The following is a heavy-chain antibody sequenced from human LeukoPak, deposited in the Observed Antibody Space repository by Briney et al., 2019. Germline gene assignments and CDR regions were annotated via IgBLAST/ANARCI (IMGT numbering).Heavy chain of an antibody. CDR3: ARAGPVKWNYYYMDV. CDR2: IYHSGMT. Sequence: SETLSLTCDVSGFSISNGYFWAWIRQSPGKGLAWIGSIYHSGMTYYNPSLKSQFSIEVDTSKNQFSLKMRSATAADTAVYFCARAGPVKWNYYYMDVWGKGTTVTVSS. D-gene: IGHD1-26*01. CDR1: GFSISNGYF. J-gene: IGHJ6*03. V-gene: IGHV4-38-2*01.